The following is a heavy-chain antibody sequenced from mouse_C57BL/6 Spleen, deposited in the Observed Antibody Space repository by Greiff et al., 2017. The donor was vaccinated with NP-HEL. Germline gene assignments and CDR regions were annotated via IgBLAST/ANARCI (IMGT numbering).Heavy chain of an antibody. Sequence: EVQLQQSGPELVKPGASVKISCKAPGYTFTDNYMNWLNQSHGKSLEWIGEFNPNIGVTSYNHKFKGKAKLTVHQSSSTAYMVHRSLTSEDAAFYYCGSYDRAEYYFDYWGQGTTLTVSS. CDR1: GYTFTDNY. D-gene: IGHD2-12*01. CDR3: GSYDRAEYYFDY. J-gene: IGHJ2*01. CDR2: FNPNIGVT. V-gene: IGHV1-26*01.